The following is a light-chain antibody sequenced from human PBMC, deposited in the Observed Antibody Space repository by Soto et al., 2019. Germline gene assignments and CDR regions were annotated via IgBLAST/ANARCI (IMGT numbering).Light chain of an antibody. CDR2: GAS. CDR1: QSVSSAY. V-gene: IGKV3-20*01. Sequence: VLTQSPGTLPLSPGERATLSCRASQSVSSAYVAWYQQIPGQTPRLLIYGASSRATGIPDRFSGSGSGTDFTLIISRLEPEDFAMYYCQQYGSSPRTFGQGTKVDIK. J-gene: IGKJ1*01. CDR3: QQYGSSPRT.